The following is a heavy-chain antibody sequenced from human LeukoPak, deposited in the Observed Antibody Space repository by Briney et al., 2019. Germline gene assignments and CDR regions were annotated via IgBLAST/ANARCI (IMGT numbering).Heavy chain of an antibody. CDR3: ATCDIAARPHFDY. V-gene: IGHV1-69*05. Sequence: SVKVSCKASGGTFSSYAISWVRQAPGQGLEWMGGIIPIFGTANYAQKFQGRVTITTDESTSTAYMELSSLRSEDTAVYYCATCDIAARPHFDYWGQGTLVTVSS. D-gene: IGHD6-6*01. CDR1: GGTFSSYA. J-gene: IGHJ4*02. CDR2: IIPIFGTA.